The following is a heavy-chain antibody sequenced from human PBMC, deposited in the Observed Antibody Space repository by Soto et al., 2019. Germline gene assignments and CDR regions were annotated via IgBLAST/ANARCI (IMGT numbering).Heavy chain of an antibody. CDR2: ISSGSTHT. J-gene: IGHJ4*02. D-gene: IGHD4-17*01. CDR3: TSGESTFGDYASRFDH. Sequence: EVQLVESGGGLVKPGGSLRLSCEASGLTFRAYSLHWVRQTPGKGLEWVSSISSGSTHTYYADSVKGRFTISRDNAEKSRFLHMDSLRHEDTAVYYCTSGESTFGDYASRFDHWGQGTLVTVSS. CDR1: GLTFRAYS. V-gene: IGHV3-21*01.